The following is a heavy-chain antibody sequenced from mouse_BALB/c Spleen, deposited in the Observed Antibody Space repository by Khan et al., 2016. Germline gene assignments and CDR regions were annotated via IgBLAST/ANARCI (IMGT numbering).Heavy chain of an antibody. CDR2: IDPANGNT. J-gene: IGHJ3*01. CDR1: GFNIKDTY. V-gene: IGHV14-3*02. D-gene: IGHD2-4*01. Sequence: VQLQQSGAELVKPGASVKLSCTASGFNIKDTYMHWVKQRPEQGLEWIGRIDPANGNTKYDPKFQGKATITADTSSNTAYLQLSSLTSEDTAVYYCARSPCDFVVWFSYWGLGTLVTVSS. CDR3: ARSPCDFVVWFSY.